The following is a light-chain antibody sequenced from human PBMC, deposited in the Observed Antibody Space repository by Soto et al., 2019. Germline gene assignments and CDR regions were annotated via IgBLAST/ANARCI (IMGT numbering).Light chain of an antibody. CDR2: GAS. Sequence: EIVLTQSPVTLSVSPGERATLSCRASQSFSSSYLAWYQQKPGQAPRLLIYGASSRATGITDRFGGSGSETDFTLTITRLEPEDFAVYHCQYYGTSPRTFGQGTKVEIK. J-gene: IGKJ1*01. CDR1: QSFSSSY. CDR3: QYYGTSPRT. V-gene: IGKV3-20*01.